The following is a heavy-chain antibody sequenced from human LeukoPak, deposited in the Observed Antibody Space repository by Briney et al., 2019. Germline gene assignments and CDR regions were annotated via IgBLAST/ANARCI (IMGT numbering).Heavy chain of an antibody. J-gene: IGHJ4*02. CDR3: VKLVGVGELFWGHFLEDF. CDR2: ISGSGDST. D-gene: IGHD3-10*01. Sequence: PGGSLRLPCAASGFTFDDYGMSWVRQAPGKGLEWVSAISGSGDSTYYADSVKGRFTISRDNSKNTLYLQMNSLRAEDTAVYYCVKLVGVGELFWGHFLEDFWGQGTLVTVSS. CDR1: GFTFDDYG. V-gene: IGHV3-23*01.